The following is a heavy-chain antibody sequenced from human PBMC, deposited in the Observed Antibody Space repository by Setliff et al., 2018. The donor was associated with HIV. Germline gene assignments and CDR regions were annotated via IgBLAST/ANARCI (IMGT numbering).Heavy chain of an antibody. V-gene: IGHV1-3*01. CDR3: ARFSSVYAAIDN. J-gene: IGHJ4*02. CDR1: GYTFNSYL. Sequence: ASVKVSCKASGYTFNSYLVYWVRQAPGQRLEWMGWIHPGNDNREYSQRFQGRLTMTRDTSASMVYMEPNSLTSEDTAVYFCARFSSVYAAIDNWGPGTLVTVSS. CDR2: IHPGNDNR. D-gene: IGHD2-2*01.